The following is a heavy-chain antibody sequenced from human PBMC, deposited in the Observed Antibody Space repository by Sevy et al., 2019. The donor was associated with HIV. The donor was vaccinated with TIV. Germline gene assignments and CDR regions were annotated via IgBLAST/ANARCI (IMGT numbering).Heavy chain of an antibody. CDR3: ARGGTGDTDYYGMDV. J-gene: IGHJ6*02. V-gene: IGHV3-53*01. D-gene: IGHD5-18*01. Sequence: GGSLRLSCAASGFTVSSNYMSWVRQAPGKGLEWVSVIDSGGSTYYADSVKGRFTISRDNSKNTLYLQMNSLRAEDTAVYYCARGGTGDTDYYGMDVWGQGTTVTVSS. CDR2: IDSGGST. CDR1: GFTVSSNY.